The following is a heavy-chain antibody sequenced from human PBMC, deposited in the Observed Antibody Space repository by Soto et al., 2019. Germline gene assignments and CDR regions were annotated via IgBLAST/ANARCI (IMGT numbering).Heavy chain of an antibody. CDR1: GVTFSSYA. CDR2: ISSNGGST. V-gene: IGHV3-64*01. J-gene: IGHJ4*02. CDR3: ARAPVGVYDY. D-gene: IGHD1-26*01. Sequence: GGSLRLSCAASGVTFSSYAMHWVRQAPGKGLEYVSAISSNGGSTYYANSVKGRFTISRDNSKNTLYLQMGSLRAEDMAVYYCARAPVGVYDYWGQGTLVTV.